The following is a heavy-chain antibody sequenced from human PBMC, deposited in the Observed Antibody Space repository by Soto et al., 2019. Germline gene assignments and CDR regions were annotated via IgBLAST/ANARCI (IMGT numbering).Heavy chain of an antibody. D-gene: IGHD2-15*01. CDR3: AKGDCSGASCYPFY. CDR1: GFTFDDYA. Sequence: EVQLVESGGGLVQPGRSLRLSCAASGFTFDDYAMHWVRQAPGKGLEWVSGISWNSGRIGYADSVKGRFTISRDNAKNSLYLQMNSLRAEDTALYYCAKGDCSGASCYPFYWGQGTLVTVSS. V-gene: IGHV3-9*01. J-gene: IGHJ4*02. CDR2: ISWNSGRI.